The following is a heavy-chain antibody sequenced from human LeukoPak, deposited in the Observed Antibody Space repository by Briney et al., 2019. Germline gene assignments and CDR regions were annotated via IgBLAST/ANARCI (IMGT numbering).Heavy chain of an antibody. Sequence: SVKVSCKPSVGTFSSYATSSVRQTPGQGLEWMGKIIRSVSTANYAEKFQGRVTISTDEATSTAYMELSSLRSEDTAVYYCARDTAAAGTHYYYMDVWGKGTTVTVSS. CDR1: VGTFSSYA. CDR2: IIRSVSTA. J-gene: IGHJ6*03. CDR3: ARDTAAAGTHYYYMDV. D-gene: IGHD6-13*01. V-gene: IGHV1-69*05.